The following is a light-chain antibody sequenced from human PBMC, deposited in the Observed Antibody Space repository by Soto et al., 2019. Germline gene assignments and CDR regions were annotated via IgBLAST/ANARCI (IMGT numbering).Light chain of an antibody. Sequence: QSALTQPASVSGSPGQSITISCTGTSSDVGGYNYVSWYQQHPGKAPKLMIYDVSNRPSGVSNRFSGSKSGNTASLTISGLQVEDEADYYCSSYTSRSTLGVFGGGTQLTVL. J-gene: IGLJ2*01. CDR2: DVS. CDR1: SSDVGGYNY. CDR3: SSYTSRSTLGV. V-gene: IGLV2-14*01.